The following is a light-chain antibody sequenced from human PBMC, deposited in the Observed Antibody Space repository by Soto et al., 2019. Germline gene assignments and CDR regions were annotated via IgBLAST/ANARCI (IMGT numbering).Light chain of an antibody. V-gene: IGKV1-39*01. J-gene: IGKJ1*01. CDR1: QSIGTD. CDR2: GAS. CDR3: QQSYSTSWT. Sequence: DIQMTQSPSSLSASMGDRVSITCRASQSIGTDLNWYQQKPGKAPKLLIYGASTLQGGVPSRFSGSVSGTEFTLTISSLQPGDLANYYCQQSYSTSWTFGQGTKVEIK.